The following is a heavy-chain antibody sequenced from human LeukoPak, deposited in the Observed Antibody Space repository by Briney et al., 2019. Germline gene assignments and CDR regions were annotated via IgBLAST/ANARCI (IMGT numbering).Heavy chain of an antibody. CDR3: ARSSSGWCAVFDY. CDR2: IYYSGST. D-gene: IGHD6-19*01. J-gene: IGHJ4*02. Sequence: SETLSLTCTVAGGSITSYYWSWIRQPPGKGLEWVGYIYYSGSTNYNPSLKSRVTISVDTSKNQFSLKLSSVTAADTAVYYCARSSSGWCAVFDYWGQGTLVTVSS. CDR1: GGSITSYY. V-gene: IGHV4-59*12.